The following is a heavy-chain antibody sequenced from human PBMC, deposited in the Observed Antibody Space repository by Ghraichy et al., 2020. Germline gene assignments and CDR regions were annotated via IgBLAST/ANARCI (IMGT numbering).Heavy chain of an antibody. D-gene: IGHD3-3*01. CDR3: TRATYDFWSGYSHFDY. V-gene: IGHV3-49*03. J-gene: IGHJ4*02. Sequence: GGSLRLSCTASGFTFGDYAMSWFRQAPGKGLEWVGFIRSKAYGGTTEYAASVKGRFTISRDDSKSIAYLQMNSLKTEDTAVYYCTRATYDFWSGYSHFDYWGQGTLVTVSS. CDR2: IRSKAYGGTT. CDR1: GFTFGDYA.